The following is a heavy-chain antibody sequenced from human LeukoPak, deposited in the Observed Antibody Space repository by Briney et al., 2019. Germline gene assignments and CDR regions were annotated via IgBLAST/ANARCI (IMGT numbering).Heavy chain of an antibody. CDR2: IYYSGST. CDR3: ARHYGP. D-gene: IGHD3-16*01. J-gene: IGHJ5*02. Sequence: TFSSYWMSWVRQPPGKGLEWIGSIYYSGSTYYNPSLKSRVTISVDTSKNQFSLKLSSVTAADTAVNYCARHYGPWGQGTLVTVSS. V-gene: IGHV4-39*01. CDR1: TFSSYW.